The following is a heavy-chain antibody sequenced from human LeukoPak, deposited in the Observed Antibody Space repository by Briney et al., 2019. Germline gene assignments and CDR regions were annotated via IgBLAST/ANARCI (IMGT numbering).Heavy chain of an antibody. Sequence: GGSLRLSCAASGFTFSSYSMNWVRQAPGKGLEWVSSISSSSSCIYYADSVKGRFTISRDNAKNSLYLQMNSLRAEDTAVYYCARARSYDSSGYYGYWGQGTLVTVSS. V-gene: IGHV3-21*01. J-gene: IGHJ4*02. CDR2: ISSSSSCI. CDR1: GFTFSSYS. CDR3: ARARSYDSSGYYGY. D-gene: IGHD3-22*01.